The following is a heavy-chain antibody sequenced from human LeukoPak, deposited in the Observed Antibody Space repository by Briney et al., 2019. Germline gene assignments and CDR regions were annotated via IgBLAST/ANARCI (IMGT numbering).Heavy chain of an antibody. D-gene: IGHD4-17*01. Sequence: SVKVSCKASGGTFSSYAISWVRQAPGQGLEWMGGIIPVFGTANYAQKFQGRVTITADKSTSTAYMELSSLRSEDTAVYYCARDLDYGDPSWGQGTLVTVSS. CDR3: ARDLDYGDPS. CDR2: IIPVFGTA. CDR1: GGTFSSYA. V-gene: IGHV1-69*06. J-gene: IGHJ5*02.